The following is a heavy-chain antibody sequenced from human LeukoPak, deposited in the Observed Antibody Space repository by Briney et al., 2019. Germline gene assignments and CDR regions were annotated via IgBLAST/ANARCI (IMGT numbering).Heavy chain of an antibody. CDR2: ISYSGST. Sequence: SETLSLTCTVSGGSISSYYWSWIRQPPGKGLEWIGYISYSGSTNYNPSLKSRVTISVDTSKNQLSLKLNSVTAADTAVYYCARYIWGSYPTFEDYWGQGSLATVSS. V-gene: IGHV4-59*01. CDR3: ARYIWGSYPTFEDY. D-gene: IGHD3-16*02. CDR1: GGSISSYY. J-gene: IGHJ4*02.